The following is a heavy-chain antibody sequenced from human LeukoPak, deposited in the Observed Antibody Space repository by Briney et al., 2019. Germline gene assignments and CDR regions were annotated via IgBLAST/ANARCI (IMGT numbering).Heavy chain of an antibody. V-gene: IGHV3-23*01. CDR2: LSASGGTI. CDR3: AKKGVTVIGSNWFDS. J-gene: IGHJ5*01. D-gene: IGHD4-11*01. Sequence: GGSLRLSCAASGFTFSSYWMNWVRQAPGKGLEWVSILSASGGTIYYADSVKGRFTISRDNSKNTLYLQMNSLRAEDTAVYYCAKKGVTVIGSNWFDSWGQGTLVTVSS. CDR1: GFTFSSYW.